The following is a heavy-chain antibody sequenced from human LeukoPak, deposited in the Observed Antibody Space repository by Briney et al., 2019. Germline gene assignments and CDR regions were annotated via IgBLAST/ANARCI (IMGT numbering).Heavy chain of an antibody. J-gene: IGHJ4*02. CDR1: EFTFTNYR. CDR2: IKQDGSEK. CDR3: AGDWDF. V-gene: IGHV3-7*01. Sequence: GWSLRLSCAASEFTFTNYRMSWVRQAPGKGLEWVANIKQDGSEKNYLDSVKGRFTISRDNAKNSLYLQMNSLRAEDTALYYCAGDWDFWGQGTLVTVSS.